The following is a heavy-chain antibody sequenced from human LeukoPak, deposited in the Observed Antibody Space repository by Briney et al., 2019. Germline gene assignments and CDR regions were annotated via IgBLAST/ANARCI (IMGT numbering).Heavy chain of an antibody. J-gene: IGHJ3*02. Sequence: ASVKVSCKASGYTFTSYVISWVRQAPGQGLEWMGWISAYNGNTNYAQKLQGRITMTTDTSTSTAYMELRSLRSDDTAVYYCARDWELPGPFDIWGQGTMVTVSS. V-gene: IGHV1-18*01. CDR2: ISAYNGNT. CDR1: GYTFTSYV. CDR3: ARDWELPGPFDI. D-gene: IGHD1-26*01.